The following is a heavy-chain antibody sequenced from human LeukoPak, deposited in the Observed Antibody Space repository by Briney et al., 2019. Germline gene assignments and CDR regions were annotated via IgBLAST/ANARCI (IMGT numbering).Heavy chain of an antibody. D-gene: IGHD6-13*01. V-gene: IGHV1-18*01. CDR1: GYTFTSYG. Sequence: ASVKVSCKASGYTFTSYGISWVRQAPGQGLEWMGWISAYNGNTNYAQKLQGRVTMTTDTSTGTAYMELRSLRSDDTAVYYCASTLLGQQLVHWGQGTLVTVSS. J-gene: IGHJ4*02. CDR2: ISAYNGNT. CDR3: ASTLLGQQLVH.